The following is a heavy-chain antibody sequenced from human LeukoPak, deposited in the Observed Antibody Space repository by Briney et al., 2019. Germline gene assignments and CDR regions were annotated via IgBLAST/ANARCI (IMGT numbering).Heavy chain of an antibody. CDR3: AKFWSGYYTD. V-gene: IGHV1-69*06. CDR1: GDTFGTFS. Sequence: ASVKVSCKASGDTFGTFSFNWVRQAPSEGLEWLGGLTPLAGTPNYAQKFQGRLTISADKSTSTVYMELSRLTSEDTAVYFCAKFWSGYYTDWGQGTLVSVSS. CDR2: LTPLAGTP. J-gene: IGHJ4*02. D-gene: IGHD3-3*01.